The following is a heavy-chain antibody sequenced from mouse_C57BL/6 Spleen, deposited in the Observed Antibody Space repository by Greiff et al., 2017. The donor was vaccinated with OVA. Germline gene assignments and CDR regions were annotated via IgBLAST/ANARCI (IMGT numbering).Heavy chain of an antibody. V-gene: IGHV1-54*01. CDR3: ARRDYGSSYAMDY. J-gene: IGHJ4*01. CDR1: GYAFTNYL. CDR2: VNPGSGGT. D-gene: IGHD1-1*01. Sequence: QVQLQQSGAELVRPGTSVKVSCKASGYAFTNYLIEWVKQRPGQGLEWIGVVNPGSGGTNYNEKFKGKATLTADKSSSTAYMQLSSLTSEDSAVDYCARRDYGSSYAMDYWGQGTSVTVSS.